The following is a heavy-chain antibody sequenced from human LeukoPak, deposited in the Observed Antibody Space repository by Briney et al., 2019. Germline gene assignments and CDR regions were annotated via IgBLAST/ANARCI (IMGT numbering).Heavy chain of an antibody. D-gene: IGHD2-21*01. CDR2: IYNRGDR. CDR3: ARDLGGERTAEF. Sequence: GGSLRLSCAASGFTFSSYWMSWVRQAPGKGLEWVSVIYNRGDRNYADSVKGRFTISRDNSKNTLYLQMDSLRAEDTAVYYCARDLGGERTAEFGGQGTLVTVSS. V-gene: IGHV3-53*01. CDR1: GFTFSSYW. J-gene: IGHJ4*02.